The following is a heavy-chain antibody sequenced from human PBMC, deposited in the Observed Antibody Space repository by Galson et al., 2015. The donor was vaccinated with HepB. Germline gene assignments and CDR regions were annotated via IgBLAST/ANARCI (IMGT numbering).Heavy chain of an antibody. CDR2: IWPGDSDT. V-gene: IGHV5-51*01. J-gene: IGHJ4*02. CDR3: ARGYGAMAEADY. Sequence: QSGAEVKKPGESLKISCKGSGYSFTRYWIAWVRQMPGKGLEWMGIIWPGDSDTRYSPSFQGQVSISADKSISTAYLQWSSLKASDTAIHYCARGYGAMAEADYWGQGTLVTVSS. CDR1: GYSFTRYW. D-gene: IGHD4/OR15-4a*01.